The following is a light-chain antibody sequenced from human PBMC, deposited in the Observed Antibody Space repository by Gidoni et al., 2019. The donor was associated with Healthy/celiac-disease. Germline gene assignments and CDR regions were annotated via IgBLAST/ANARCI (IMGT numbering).Light chain of an antibody. V-gene: IGKV3-15*01. CDR3: QQYNNWPRT. CDR2: GAS. Sequence: EIVMTQSPATLSVSPGERATLSSRASQSVSSNLAWYQQKPGQAPRLLIYGASTRATGIPASFSGSGSGTEFTLTISSLQSEDFAVYYCQQYNNWPRTFGQGTKVEIK. CDR1: QSVSSN. J-gene: IGKJ1*01.